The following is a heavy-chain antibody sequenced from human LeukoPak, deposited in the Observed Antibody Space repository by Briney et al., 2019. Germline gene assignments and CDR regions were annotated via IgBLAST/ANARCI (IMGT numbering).Heavy chain of an antibody. D-gene: IGHD6-13*01. CDR2: IYYSGST. CDR1: GGSISSYY. J-gene: IGHJ4*02. V-gene: IGHV4-59*08. Sequence: SETLSLTCTVSGGSISSYYWSWIRQPPGKGLEWIGYIYYSGSTNYNPSLKSRVTISVDTSKNQFSLKLSSVTAADTAVYYCARQVRGSWPLDYWGQGTLVTVSS. CDR3: ARQVRGSWPLDY.